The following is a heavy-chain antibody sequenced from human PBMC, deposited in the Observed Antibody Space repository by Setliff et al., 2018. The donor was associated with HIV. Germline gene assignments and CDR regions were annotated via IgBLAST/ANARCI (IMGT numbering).Heavy chain of an antibody. Sequence: PGGSLRLSYAASGFTFSSYSMNWVRQTPGKGLEWLSYIGGSSTTIYYADSVKGRFTISRDNAKNSLYLQMNSLRAEDTAVYYCAREGRGNSDAFDIWGQGTMVTVSS. D-gene: IGHD4-4*01. CDR3: AREGRGNSDAFDI. J-gene: IGHJ3*02. CDR1: GFTFSSYS. V-gene: IGHV3-48*01. CDR2: IGGSSTTI.